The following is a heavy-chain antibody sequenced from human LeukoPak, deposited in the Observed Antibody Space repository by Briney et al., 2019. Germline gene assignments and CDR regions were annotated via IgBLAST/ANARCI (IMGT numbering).Heavy chain of an antibody. CDR2: INQDGSEK. V-gene: IGHV3-7*01. Sequence: QPGGSLRLSCAASGFTFSSEWMSWVRQAPGKGLEWVANINQDGSEKYYVDSVKGRFTISRDNAKNSLYLQMNSLRAEDTAVYYCARHSHSNYFDYWGQGTLVTVSS. D-gene: IGHD4-11*01. CDR1: GFTFSSEW. CDR3: ARHSHSNYFDY. J-gene: IGHJ4*02.